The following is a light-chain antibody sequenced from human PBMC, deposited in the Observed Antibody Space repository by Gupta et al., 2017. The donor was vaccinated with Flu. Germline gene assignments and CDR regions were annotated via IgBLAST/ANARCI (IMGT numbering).Light chain of an antibody. CDR3: AAGDDSRSGGL. J-gene: IGLJ2*01. CDR2: NDK. CDR1: SSNIGSNN. V-gene: IGLV1-44*01. Sequence: RVTISCSGSSSNIGSNNVHWYQHRAATAPKLLMYNDKQRRSGVPERFSASKSGTSASLALTGLQAEDEADYYCAAGDDSRSGGLFGGGTKLTVL.